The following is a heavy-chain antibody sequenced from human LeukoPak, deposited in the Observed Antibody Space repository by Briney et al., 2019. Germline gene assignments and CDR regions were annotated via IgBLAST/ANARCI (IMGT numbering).Heavy chain of an antibody. Sequence: ASVKVSCKASGGTFSSYAIIWVRQAPGQGLEWMGRIIPILGIANYAQKFQGRVTITADKSTSTAYMELSSLRSEDTAVYYCARDRAYYDSSGYYYWIDYWGQGTLVTVSS. D-gene: IGHD3-22*01. CDR1: GGTFSSYA. V-gene: IGHV1-69*04. CDR2: IIPILGIA. J-gene: IGHJ4*02. CDR3: ARDRAYYDSSGYYYWIDY.